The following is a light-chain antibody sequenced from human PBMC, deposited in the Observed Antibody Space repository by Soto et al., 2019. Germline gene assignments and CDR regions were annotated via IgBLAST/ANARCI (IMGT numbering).Light chain of an antibody. CDR3: QQSYRTPRT. V-gene: IGKV1-39*01. Sequence: DIQMTQSPSSLSASVGDRVTITCRASQSISTYLNWYQQKPGKAPKLLIYAASSLQSGVPSRFSGSGSGTDFTLSITSLQPEDFGTYYCQQSYRTPRTFGQGTKLEIK. CDR1: QSISTY. J-gene: IGKJ2*01. CDR2: AAS.